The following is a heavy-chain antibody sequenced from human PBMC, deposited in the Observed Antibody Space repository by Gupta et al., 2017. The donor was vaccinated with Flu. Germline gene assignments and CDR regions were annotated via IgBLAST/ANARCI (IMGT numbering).Heavy chain of an antibody. CDR1: STYS. D-gene: IGHD3-3*01. CDR3: ARSVAYDRGAYYNY. V-gene: IGHV3-21*01. CDR2: ISSSSSYI. Sequence: STYSMNWVRQAPGKGLEWVSSISSSSSYIYYADSVKGRFTVSRDNAGDSLYLQMDRLGEEDTAVYYCARSVAYDRGAYYNYWGQGTLVTVSS. J-gene: IGHJ4*02.